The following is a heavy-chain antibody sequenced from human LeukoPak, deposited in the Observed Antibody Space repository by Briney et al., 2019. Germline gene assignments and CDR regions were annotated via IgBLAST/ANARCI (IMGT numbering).Heavy chain of an antibody. CDR1: GYSISSGYY. CDR2: IYHSGST. CDR3: ARDVSYCSGGSCYPGPDWFDP. V-gene: IGHV4-38-2*02. Sequence: SETLSLTCAVSGYSISSGYYWGWIRQPPGKGPEWIGSIYHSGSTYYNPSLKSRVTISVDTSKNQFSLKLSSVTAADMAVYYCARDVSYCSGGSCYPGPDWFDPWGQGTLVTVSS. J-gene: IGHJ5*02. D-gene: IGHD2-15*01.